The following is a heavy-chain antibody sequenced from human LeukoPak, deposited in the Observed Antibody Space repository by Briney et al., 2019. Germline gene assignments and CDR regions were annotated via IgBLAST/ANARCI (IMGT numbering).Heavy chain of an antibody. D-gene: IGHD3-9*01. CDR1: GYSFTSYW. J-gene: IGHJ3*02. V-gene: IGHV5-51*01. CDR3: ARALRYFDWLLTVPDAFDI. Sequence: GESLKISCKGSGYSFTSYWIGWVRQMPGKGLEWMGIIYPGDSDTRYSPSFQGQVTISADKSISTAYLQWSSLKASDTAMYYCARALRYFDWLLTVPDAFDIWGQGTMVTVSS. CDR2: IYPGDSDT.